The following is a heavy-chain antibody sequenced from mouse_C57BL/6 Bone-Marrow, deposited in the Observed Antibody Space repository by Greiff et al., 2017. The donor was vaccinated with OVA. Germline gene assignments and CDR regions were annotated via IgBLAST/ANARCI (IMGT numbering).Heavy chain of an antibody. CDR3: TRSCSNYDAMGY. J-gene: IGHJ4*01. V-gene: IGHV1-15*01. D-gene: IGHD2-5*01. Sequence: QVQLLQSGAELVRPGASVTLSCKASGFTFTDYEMHWVQQTPVHGLEWIGAIDPETGGTAYNQKFKGKAILNADKSSSTAYMALRRLTSEDSAGYYCTRSCSNYDAMGYWGQGTSVTVSS. CDR1: GFTFTDYE. CDR2: IDPETGGT.